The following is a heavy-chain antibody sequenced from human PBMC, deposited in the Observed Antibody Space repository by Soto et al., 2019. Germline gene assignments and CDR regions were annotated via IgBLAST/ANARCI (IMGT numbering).Heavy chain of an antibody. CDR1: GFTFSDYY. V-gene: IGHV3-11*06. CDR2: ISSSSSYT. J-gene: IGHJ6*02. CDR3: VRGYYDILTGYKYYYGMDV. Sequence: GGSLRLSCAASGFTFSDYYMSWIRQAPGKGLEWVSYISSSSSYTNYADSVKGRFTISRDNAKNSLYLQMNSLRAEDTAVYFCVRGYYDILTGYKYYYGMDVWGQGTTVTVSS. D-gene: IGHD3-9*01.